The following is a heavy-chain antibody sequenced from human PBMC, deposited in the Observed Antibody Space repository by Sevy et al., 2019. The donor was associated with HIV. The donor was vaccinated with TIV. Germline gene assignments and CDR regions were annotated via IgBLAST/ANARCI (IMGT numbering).Heavy chain of an antibody. Sequence: QLGGSLRLSCVASGFTFNNFWMAWVRQAPGKGLEWFANIKPDGSESNHEGSVKGRFTISRDNAKNSLYLQMNSLTAEDTAVYYCARDVGGGYFDYWGQGTLVTVSS. J-gene: IGHJ4*01. CDR3: ARDVGGGYFDY. CDR2: IKPDGSES. D-gene: IGHD3-16*01. V-gene: IGHV3-7*03. CDR1: GFTFNNFW.